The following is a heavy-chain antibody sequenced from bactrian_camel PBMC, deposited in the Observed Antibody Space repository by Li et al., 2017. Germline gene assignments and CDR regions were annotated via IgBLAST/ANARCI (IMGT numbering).Heavy chain of an antibody. V-gene: IGHV3S55*01. D-gene: IGHD2*01. CDR3: AAHGVPCYRHLDTAEFGF. CDR2: IDSDGRT. Sequence: HVQLVESGGGSVQAGGSLRLSCAASGDTYRWYCMGWFRQTPGKEREGVATIDSDGRTWYADSVKGRFTITHDNTKNTHFLEMSNLQPEDSAVYYCAAHGVPCYRHLDTAEFGFWGQGTQVTVS. CDR1: GDTYRWYC. J-gene: IGHJ6*01.